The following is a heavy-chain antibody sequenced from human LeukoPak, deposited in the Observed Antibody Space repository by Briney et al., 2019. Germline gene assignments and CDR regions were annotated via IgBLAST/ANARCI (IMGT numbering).Heavy chain of an antibody. CDR2: IYTSGGT. J-gene: IGHJ4*02. D-gene: IGHD6-6*01. V-gene: IGHV4-4*09. Sequence: SETLSLAYTVSGDSISSYCGSWVRQPPGKGLEWLGYIYTSGGTNYIPSLKGRVTISIDTSKNQFSLKLSSVTAADSAVYYCARLTRLSTSPDRYYLDYWGQGTLVTVSS. CDR1: GDSISSYC. CDR3: ARLTRLSTSPDRYYLDY.